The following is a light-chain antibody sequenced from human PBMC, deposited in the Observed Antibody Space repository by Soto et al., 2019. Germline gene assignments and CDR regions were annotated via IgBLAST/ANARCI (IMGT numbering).Light chain of an antibody. CDR1: QSISSW. CDR2: DAS. Sequence: DIQMTQSPSTLSASVGDRVTITCRASQSISSWLAWYQQKPGKAPKLLIYDASSLESGVPSRLSGSGSATEFALTISILQPDEFATYYCQQYNSLWTFVQGTKVEIK. CDR3: QQYNSLWT. V-gene: IGKV1-5*01. J-gene: IGKJ1*01.